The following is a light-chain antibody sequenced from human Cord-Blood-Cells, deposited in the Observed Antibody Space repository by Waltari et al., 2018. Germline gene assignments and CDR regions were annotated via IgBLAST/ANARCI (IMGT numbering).Light chain of an antibody. CDR2: EGS. V-gene: IGLV2-23*01. J-gene: IGLJ3*02. Sequence: QSALTQPASVSGSPGQSIPIPCTGTSSAVGSYNLVPWYQQHPGKAPKLMIYEGSKRPSGVSNRFSGSKSGNTASLTISGLQAEHEADYYCCSYAGSSTLVFGGGTKLTVL. CDR3: CSYAGSSTLV. CDR1: SSAVGSYNL.